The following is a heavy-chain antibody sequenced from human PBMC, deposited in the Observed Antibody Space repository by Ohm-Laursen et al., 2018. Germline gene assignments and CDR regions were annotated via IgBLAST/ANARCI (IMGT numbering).Heavy chain of an antibody. J-gene: IGHJ5*02. CDR3: ARESYDFWSGRPSWFDP. CDR2: VNPSGGST. D-gene: IGHD3-3*01. CDR1: GYTFNSYY. Sequence: ASVKVSCKASGYTFNSYYMHWVRQAPGQGLEWMGIVNPSGGSTRYAQKFQGRVTMTRDTSTSTVYMELSSLRSEDTAVYYCARESYDFWSGRPSWFDPWGQGTLVTVSS. V-gene: IGHV1-46*02.